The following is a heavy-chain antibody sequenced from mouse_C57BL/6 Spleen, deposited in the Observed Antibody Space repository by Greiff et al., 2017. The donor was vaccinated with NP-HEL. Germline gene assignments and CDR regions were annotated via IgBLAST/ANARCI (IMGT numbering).Heavy chain of an antibody. J-gene: IGHJ2*01. V-gene: IGHV1-19*01. D-gene: IGHD2-1*01. Sequence: EVQLVESGPVLVKPGASVKMSCKASGYTFPDYYMNWVKQSHGKSLEWIGVINPYNGGTSYNQKFKGKATLTVDKSSSTAYMELNSLTSEDSAVYYCARIKVKGYWGQGTTLTVSS. CDR1: GYTFPDYY. CDR2: INPYNGGT. CDR3: ARIKVKGY.